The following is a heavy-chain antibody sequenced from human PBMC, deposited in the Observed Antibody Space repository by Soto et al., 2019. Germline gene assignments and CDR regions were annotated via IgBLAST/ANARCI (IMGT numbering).Heavy chain of an antibody. CDR1: GFTFSDYW. V-gene: IGHV3-74*01. J-gene: IGHJ6*02. D-gene: IGHD1-26*01. CDR2: VQGNGIGT. Sequence: GGSLRLSCEASGFTFSDYWIHWVRQAPGRGLVWVSRVQGNGIGTNYAASVEGRFTISRDNSKTTLSLQINNLRAEDTAVYYCARVSLGASTIADYSYYGMDVWGQGTTVTVSS. CDR3: ARVSLGASTIADYSYYGMDV.